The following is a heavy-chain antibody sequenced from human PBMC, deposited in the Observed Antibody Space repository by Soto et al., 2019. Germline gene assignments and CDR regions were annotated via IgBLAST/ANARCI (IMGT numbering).Heavy chain of an antibody. CDR1: GFTFSSYA. Sequence: EVQLVESGGGLVQPGGSLRLSCAASGFTFSSYAMSWVRQAPGKGLEWVSAISGSGGSTYYADSVKGRFTISRDNSKNTLYLQMNSLRAEDTAVYYCAKVGIAVAGSLDAFDIWGQGTMVTVSS. CDR3: AKVGIAVAGSLDAFDI. CDR2: ISGSGGST. D-gene: IGHD6-19*01. J-gene: IGHJ3*02. V-gene: IGHV3-23*04.